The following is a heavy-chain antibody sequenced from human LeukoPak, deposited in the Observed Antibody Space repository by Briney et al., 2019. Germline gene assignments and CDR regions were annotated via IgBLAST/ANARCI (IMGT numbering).Heavy chain of an antibody. J-gene: IGHJ4*02. Sequence: GESLKISCKGFGYSFTKFWIGWVRQMPGKGLECMGVIYPGDSDIKYSPSFQGQVTISADKSISTAYLQWNSLKASDTAMYYCARHWRGYCSGSGCSAVDYWGQGTLVTVSS. D-gene: IGHD2-2*01. CDR1: GYSFTKFW. V-gene: IGHV5-51*01. CDR2: IYPGDSDI. CDR3: ARHWRGYCSGSGCSAVDY.